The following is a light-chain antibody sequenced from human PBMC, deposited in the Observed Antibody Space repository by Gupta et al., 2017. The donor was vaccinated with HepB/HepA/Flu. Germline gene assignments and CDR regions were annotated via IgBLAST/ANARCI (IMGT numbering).Light chain of an antibody. Sequence: DIVMTQFPDSLAVSLGERATINCKSSQSVLYPSNNKNYLAWYQQKPGQPPKLLIYWASTRESGVPDRFSGSGSGTDFTLTISSLQAEDVAVYYCQQDDSTPLTFGGGTKVEIK. V-gene: IGKV4-1*01. J-gene: IGKJ4*01. CDR3: QQDDSTPLT. CDR2: WAS. CDR1: QSVLYPSNNKNY.